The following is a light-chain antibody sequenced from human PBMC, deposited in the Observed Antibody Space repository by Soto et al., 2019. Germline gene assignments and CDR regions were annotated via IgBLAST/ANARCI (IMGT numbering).Light chain of an antibody. V-gene: IGKV3D-20*01. CDR2: DAS. J-gene: IGKJ4*01. Sequence: EIVLTQSPATLSLSPGERVTLSCGASQSLTNNFLAWYQQRPGLAPRLLIFDASTRASGVPDRFSGSGSGTVFTLTISSLEPEDCAVYYCQQFGNSPTFCGGTKVQFK. CDR3: QQFGNSPT. CDR1: QSLTNNF.